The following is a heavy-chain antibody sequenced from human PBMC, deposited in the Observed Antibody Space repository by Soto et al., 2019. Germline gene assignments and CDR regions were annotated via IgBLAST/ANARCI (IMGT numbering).Heavy chain of an antibody. J-gene: IGHJ4*02. Sequence: PSETLSLTCTVSGGSISSSSYYWGWIRQPPGKGLEWIGSIYYSGSTYYNPSLKSRVTISVDTSKNQFSLKLSSVTAADTAVYYCARAVTSKLGIYGYWGQGTLVTVSS. CDR1: GGSISSSSYY. CDR3: ARAVTSKLGIYGY. D-gene: IGHD7-27*01. V-gene: IGHV4-39*01. CDR2: IYYSGST.